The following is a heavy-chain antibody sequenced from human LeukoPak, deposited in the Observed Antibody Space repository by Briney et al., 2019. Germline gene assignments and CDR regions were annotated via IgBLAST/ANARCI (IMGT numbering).Heavy chain of an antibody. CDR2: INWNGGST. D-gene: IGHD6-19*01. CDR3: ARERSSGWLYYYYVDV. CDR1: GFTFDDYG. J-gene: IGHJ6*03. Sequence: GGSLRLSCAASGFTFDDYGMSWVRQAPGKGLEWVSGINWNGGSTGYADSVKGRFTISRDNAKNSLYLQMNSLRAEDTALYYCARERSSGWLYYYYVDVWGKGTTVTVSS. V-gene: IGHV3-20*04.